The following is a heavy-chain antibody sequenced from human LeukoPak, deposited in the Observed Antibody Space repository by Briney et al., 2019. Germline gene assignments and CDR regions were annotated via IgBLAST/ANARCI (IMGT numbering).Heavy chain of an antibody. V-gene: IGHV3-7*01. CDR1: GFTFSSYA. D-gene: IGHD6-19*01. Sequence: GGSLRLSCAASGFTFSSYAMSWVRQAPGKGLEWVANIKQDGSEKYYVDSVKGRFTISRDNAKNSLYLQMNSLRAEDTAVYYCARIAVAGSGFDYWGQGTLVTVSS. CDR2: IKQDGSEK. CDR3: ARIAVAGSGFDY. J-gene: IGHJ4*02.